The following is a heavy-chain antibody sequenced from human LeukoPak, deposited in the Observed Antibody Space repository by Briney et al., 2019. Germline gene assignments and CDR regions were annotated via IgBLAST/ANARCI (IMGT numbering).Heavy chain of an antibody. D-gene: IGHD3-16*01. J-gene: IGHJ4*02. Sequence: ASVRVSCKASGYTFTSYDINWVRQATGQGLEWMGWMNPNSGNTGYAQKLQGRVTMTTDTSTSTAYMELRSLRSDDTAVYYCARDRVRGGYFDYWGQGTLVTVSS. CDR2: MNPNSGNT. CDR1: GYTFTSYD. V-gene: IGHV1-8*02. CDR3: ARDRVRGGYFDY.